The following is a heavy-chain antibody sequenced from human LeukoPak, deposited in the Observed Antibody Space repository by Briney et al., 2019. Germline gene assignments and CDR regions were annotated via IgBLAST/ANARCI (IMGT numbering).Heavy chain of an antibody. CDR1: GGSLSSYY. J-gene: IGHJ3*02. D-gene: IGHD3-22*01. CDR3: ARDSFPLGSGYYYVIAAFDI. CDR2: IYTSGST. V-gene: IGHV4-4*07. Sequence: SETLSLTCTVSGGSLSSYYWSWIRQPAGKGLEWIGRIYTSGSTNYNPSLTSRVTMSADTSKNQFSLKLSSQTAGDTAVYYCARDSFPLGSGYYYVIAAFDIWGQGTMVTVSS.